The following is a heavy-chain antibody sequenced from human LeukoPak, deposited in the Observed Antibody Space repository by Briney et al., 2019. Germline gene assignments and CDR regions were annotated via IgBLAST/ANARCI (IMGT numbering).Heavy chain of an antibody. CDR2: IYYSGST. Sequence: PSETLSLTCTVSGGSISSSSYYWGWIRQPPGKGLEWIGSIYYSGSTYYNPSLKSRVTISVDTSKNQFSLKLSSVTAADTAVYYCGYCSSTYYYYYYMDVWGKGTTVTVS. V-gene: IGHV4-39*01. CDR3: GYCSSTYYYYYYMDV. J-gene: IGHJ6*03. D-gene: IGHD2-2*01. CDR1: GGSISSSSYY.